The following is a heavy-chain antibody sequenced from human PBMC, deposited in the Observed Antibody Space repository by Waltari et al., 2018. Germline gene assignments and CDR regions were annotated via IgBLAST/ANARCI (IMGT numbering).Heavy chain of an antibody. V-gene: IGHV3-48*01. CDR3: ARDLPLTTKKANWGRYYYGMDV. J-gene: IGHJ6*02. CDR2: ISSSSSTI. Sequence: ELQLVESGGGLVQPGGSLRLSCAASGFTFSSYSMNWVRQAPGKGLEWVSYISSSSSTIYYADSVKGRFTISRDNAKNSLYLQMNSLRAEDTAVYYCARDLPLTTKKANWGRYYYGMDVWGQGTTVTVSS. CDR1: GFTFSSYS. D-gene: IGHD7-27*01.